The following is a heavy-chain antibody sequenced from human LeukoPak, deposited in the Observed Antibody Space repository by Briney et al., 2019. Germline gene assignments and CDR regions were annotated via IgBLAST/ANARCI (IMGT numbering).Heavy chain of an antibody. CDR3: ARHLGGVGGAAAGTPVYYYYGMDV. V-gene: IGHV6-1*01. CDR2: TYYRSKWYN. CDR1: GDSVSSNSAA. D-gene: IGHD6-13*01. Sequence: SQTLSLTCAISGDSVSSNSAAWNWIRQSPSRGLEWLGRTYYRSKWYNDYAVSVKSRITINPDTSKNQFSLQLNSVTPEDTAVYYCARHLGGVGGAAAGTPVYYYYGMDVWGQGTTVTVSS. J-gene: IGHJ6*02.